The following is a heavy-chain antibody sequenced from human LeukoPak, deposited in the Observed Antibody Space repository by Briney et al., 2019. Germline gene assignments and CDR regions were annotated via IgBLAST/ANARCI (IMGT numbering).Heavy chain of an antibody. CDR2: ISYDGSNK. V-gene: IGHV3-30-3*01. Sequence: GGSLRLSCAASGFTFSSYAMHWVRQAPGKGLEWVAVISYDGSNKYYADSVKGRFTISRDNSKNTLYLQMNSLRVEDTAVYYCVAISYLAFDIWGQGTMVTVSS. J-gene: IGHJ3*02. D-gene: IGHD3-3*01. CDR1: GFTFSSYA. CDR3: VAISYLAFDI.